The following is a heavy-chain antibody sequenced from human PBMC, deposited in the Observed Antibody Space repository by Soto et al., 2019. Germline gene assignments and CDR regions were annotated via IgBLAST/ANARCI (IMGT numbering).Heavy chain of an antibody. V-gene: IGHV1-69*12. CDR3: ARDTDRLQLGGNYYYILDL. D-gene: IGHD5-12*01. CDR1: GGTFSNSA. Sequence: QVQLEQSGAEVKKPGSSVKVSCKASGGTFSNSAISWVRQAPGQGLEWMGGIMPIFRTPDYAQKFQGRVTITADESTSTAYMELSGLRSDDTAVYYFARDTDRLQLGGNYYYILDLWGQGTTVTVSS. J-gene: IGHJ6*02. CDR2: IMPIFRTP.